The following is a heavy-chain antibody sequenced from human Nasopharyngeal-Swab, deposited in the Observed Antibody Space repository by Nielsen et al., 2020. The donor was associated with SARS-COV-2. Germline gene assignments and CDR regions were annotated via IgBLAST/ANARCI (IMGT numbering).Heavy chain of an antibody. J-gene: IGHJ6*02. CDR1: GFTFSSYG. Sequence: GESLKISCAASGFTFSSYGMHWVRQAPGKGLEGVAVISYDGSNKYYADSVKGRFTISRDNSKNTLYLQMNSLRAEDTAVYYCARDPSKYSSGWLYYYYGMDVWGQGTTVTVSS. V-gene: IGHV3-30*03. CDR3: ARDPSKYSSGWLYYYYGMDV. D-gene: IGHD6-19*01. CDR2: ISYDGSNK.